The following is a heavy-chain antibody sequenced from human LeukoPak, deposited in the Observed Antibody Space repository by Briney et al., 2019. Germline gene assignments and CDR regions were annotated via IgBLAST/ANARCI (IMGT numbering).Heavy chain of an antibody. J-gene: IGHJ4*02. CDR3: ARVLKFYYSSGSYSYYFDY. CDR1: GGSIRSYY. CDR2: IYYSGSP. D-gene: IGHD3-10*01. Sequence: SETLSLTCTVSGGSIRSYYWSWIRQPPGKGLEWVGYIYYSGSPNYNPSLKSRVTTSIDTSRNQFSLKLSSVTAADTAVYYCARVLKFYYSSGSYSYYFDYWGRGTLVTVSS. V-gene: IGHV4-59*01.